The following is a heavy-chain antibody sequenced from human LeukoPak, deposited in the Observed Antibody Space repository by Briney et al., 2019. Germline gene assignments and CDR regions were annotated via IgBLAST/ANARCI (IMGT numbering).Heavy chain of an antibody. J-gene: IGHJ4*02. CDR3: ARVLKFYYSSGSYSYYFDY. CDR1: GGSIRSYY. CDR2: IYYSGSP. D-gene: IGHD3-10*01. Sequence: SETLSLTCTVSGGSIRSYYWSWIRQPPGKGLEWVGYIYYSGSPNYNPSLKSRVTTSIDTSRNQFSLKLSSVTAADTAVYYCARVLKFYYSSGSYSYYFDYWGRGTLVTVSS. V-gene: IGHV4-59*01.